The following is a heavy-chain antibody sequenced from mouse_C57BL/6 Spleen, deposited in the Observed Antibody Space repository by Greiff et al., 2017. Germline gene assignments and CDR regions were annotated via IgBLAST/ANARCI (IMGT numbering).Heavy chain of an antibody. D-gene: IGHD2-3*01. Sequence: QVQLQQSGAELVKPGASVKISCKASGYAFSSYWMNWVKQRPGKGLEWIGQIYPGGGDTNYNGKFKGKATLTADKSSSTAYMQLSSLTSEDSAVYFCARRWLLQDYAMDYWGQGTSVTVSS. J-gene: IGHJ4*01. CDR2: IYPGGGDT. V-gene: IGHV1-80*01. CDR3: ARRWLLQDYAMDY. CDR1: GYAFSSYW.